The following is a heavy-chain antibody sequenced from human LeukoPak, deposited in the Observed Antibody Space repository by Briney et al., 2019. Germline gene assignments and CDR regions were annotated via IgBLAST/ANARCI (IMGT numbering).Heavy chain of an antibody. CDR2: ISGSGGST. J-gene: IGHJ3*02. CDR1: GFTFSSYA. Sequence: GGSLRLSCAASGFTFSSYAMSWVRQAPGKGLGWVSAISGSGGSTYYADSVKGRFTISRDDSKNTLYLRMNSLRAEDTAVYYCAKVRVAGHDAFDIWGQGTMVTVSS. D-gene: IGHD6-19*01. V-gene: IGHV3-23*01. CDR3: AKVRVAGHDAFDI.